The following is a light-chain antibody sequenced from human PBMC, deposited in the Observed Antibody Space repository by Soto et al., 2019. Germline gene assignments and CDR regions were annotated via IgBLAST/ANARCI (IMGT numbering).Light chain of an antibody. CDR3: QQYNNWPWT. V-gene: IGKV3-15*01. CDR2: GAS. J-gene: IGKJ1*01. CDR1: QSVSSD. Sequence: EIVMTQSPATLSVSPGERATLSCRATQSVSSDLAWYQQKPGQAPRLLIYGASARAIGIPARFSGSGSGTEFTLAISSLLSEDFAVYYCQQYNNWPWTFGQGTEVEIK.